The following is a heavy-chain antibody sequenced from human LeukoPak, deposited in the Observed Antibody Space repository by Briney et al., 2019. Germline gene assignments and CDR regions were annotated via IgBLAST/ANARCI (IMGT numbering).Heavy chain of an antibody. J-gene: IGHJ4*02. D-gene: IGHD2-2*01. CDR3: ARAVVPAAHFDY. Sequence: SETLSLTCAVYGGSFSGHYWSWIRQPPGKGLEWIGEINHSGSTNYNPSLKSRVTISVDTSKNQFSLKLSSVTAADTAVYYCARAVVPAAHFDYWGQGTLVTVSS. V-gene: IGHV4-34*01. CDR1: GGSFSGHY. CDR2: INHSGST.